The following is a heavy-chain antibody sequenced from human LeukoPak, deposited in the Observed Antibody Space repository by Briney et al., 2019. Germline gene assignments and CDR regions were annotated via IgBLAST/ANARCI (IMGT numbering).Heavy chain of an antibody. V-gene: IGHV3-21*01. CDR1: GFTFSTYS. D-gene: IGHD5-18*01. J-gene: IGHJ6*02. CDR3: ARVDTALVDYYYYYGMDV. Sequence: GGSLRLSCAASGFTFSTYSMNWVRQAPGKGLEWVSSISRSSDYIYYADSVKGRFTISRDNAKNSLYLQMNSLRAEDTAVHYCARVDTALVDYYYYYGMDVWGQGTTVTVSS. CDR2: ISRSSDYI.